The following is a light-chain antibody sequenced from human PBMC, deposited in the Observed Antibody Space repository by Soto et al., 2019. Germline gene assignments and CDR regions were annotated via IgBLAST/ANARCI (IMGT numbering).Light chain of an antibody. V-gene: IGKV3D-20*02. CDR2: GAS. CDR3: QQRHMWPIT. Sequence: IGVTQSPCALSLSPGEGATLSCRASQSVGGTFLAWYQQKGGQAPRLLIHGASNRATGIPDRFSGSGSGTDFTLTISSLEPEDSAVYYCQQRHMWPITFAQGTRLEIK. J-gene: IGKJ5*01. CDR1: QSVGGTF.